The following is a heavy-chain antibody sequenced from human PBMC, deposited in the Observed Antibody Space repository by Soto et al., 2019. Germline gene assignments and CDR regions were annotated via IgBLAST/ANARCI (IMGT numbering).Heavy chain of an antibody. D-gene: IGHD1-26*01. CDR2: IYSGGST. V-gene: IGHV3-66*01. Sequence: GGALRLSCAASGFTVSSNYMSWVRQAPGKGLEWVSVIYSGGSTYYADSVKGRFTISRDNSKNTLYLQMNSLRAEDTAVYYCARVRGVRKYYYYGMDVWGQGTTVTVS. CDR3: ARVRGVRKYYYYGMDV. J-gene: IGHJ6*02. CDR1: GFTVSSNY.